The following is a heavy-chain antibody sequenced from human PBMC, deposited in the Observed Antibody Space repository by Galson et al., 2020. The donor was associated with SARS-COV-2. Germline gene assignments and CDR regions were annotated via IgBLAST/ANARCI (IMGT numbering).Heavy chain of an antibody. CDR1: GFTFSSYW. Sequence: GGSLRLSCAASGFTFSSYWMHWVRQAPEKGLVWVSRINSDGSSTSYADSVKGRFTISRDNAKNTLYLQMNSLRAEDTAVYYCARDQGTVVPAAQDYWGQGTLVTVSS. V-gene: IGHV3-74*01. CDR3: ARDQGTVVPAAQDY. J-gene: IGHJ4*02. CDR2: INSDGSST. D-gene: IGHD2-2*01.